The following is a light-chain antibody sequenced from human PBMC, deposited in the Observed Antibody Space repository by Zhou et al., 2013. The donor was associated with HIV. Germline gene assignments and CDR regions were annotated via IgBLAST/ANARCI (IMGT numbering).Light chain of an antibody. CDR1: QSVSTN. CDR3: QQYGSSPIT. V-gene: IGKV3-20*01. J-gene: IGKJ5*01. Sequence: EVVMTQSPATLSASPGDRATLSCRASQSVSTNLAWYQQKPGQAPRLLIYGASTRATGIPDRFSGSGSGTDFTLTISRLEPEDFAVYYCQQYGSSPITFGQGHDWRLN. CDR2: GAS.